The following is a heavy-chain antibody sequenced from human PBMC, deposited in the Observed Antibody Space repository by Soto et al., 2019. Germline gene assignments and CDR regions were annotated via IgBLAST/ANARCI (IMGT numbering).Heavy chain of an antibody. J-gene: IGHJ4*02. D-gene: IGHD3-9*01. V-gene: IGHV4-39*01. CDR2: VFYSGCT. CDR1: GGSISSAPSY. Sequence: SETLSLTCTVAGGSISSAPSYWAWIRQPPGKGLEWFGHVFYSGCTTYSPSLRSRVSISADTSKNQFSLKLSSMTAADAAVYFCVGFKSSTIFSHWGQGTLVTVSS. CDR3: VGFKSSTIFSH.